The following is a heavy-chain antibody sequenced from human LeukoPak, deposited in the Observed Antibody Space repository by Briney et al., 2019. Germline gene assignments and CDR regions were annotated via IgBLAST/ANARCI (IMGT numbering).Heavy chain of an antibody. V-gene: IGHV3-20*01. CDR1: GFTFDDYG. Sequence: GGSLRLSCGASGFTFDDYGMSWVRQAPGKGLEWVSGINWNGGSTGYADSVKGRFTISRDNAKNSLYLQMNSLRAEDTALYHCARNLRYFDWLLPDYWGQGTLVTVSS. CDR3: ARNLRYFDWLLPDY. CDR2: INWNGGST. J-gene: IGHJ4*02. D-gene: IGHD3-9*01.